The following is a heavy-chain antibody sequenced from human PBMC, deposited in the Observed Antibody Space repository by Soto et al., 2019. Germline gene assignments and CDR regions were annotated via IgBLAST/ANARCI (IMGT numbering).Heavy chain of an antibody. CDR2: INPSGGST. J-gene: IGHJ4*02. CDR3: ARSLNRGVVVAATGFDY. CDR1: GYTFTSYH. Sequence: ASVKVSCKASGYTFTSYHMHWVRQAPGQGLEWMGIINPSGGSTSYAQKFQGRVTMTRDTSTSTVYMELSSLRSEDTAVYYCARSLNRGVVVAATGFDYWGQGTLVTVSS. V-gene: IGHV1-46*01. D-gene: IGHD2-15*01.